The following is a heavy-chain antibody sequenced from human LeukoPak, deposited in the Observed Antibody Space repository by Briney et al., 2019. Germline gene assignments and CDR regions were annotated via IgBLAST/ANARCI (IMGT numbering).Heavy chain of an antibody. Sequence: ASVKVSCKVSGYTLTELSMHWVRQAPGKGLEWMGGFGPEDGETIYAQKFQGRVTMTEDTSTDTAYMELSSLRSEDTAVYYCATKAIGAAAGPPYYYYYGMDVWGQGTTVTVSS. D-gene: IGHD6-13*01. CDR1: GYTLTELS. CDR3: ATKAIGAAAGPPYYYYYGMDV. V-gene: IGHV1-24*01. J-gene: IGHJ6*02. CDR2: FGPEDGET.